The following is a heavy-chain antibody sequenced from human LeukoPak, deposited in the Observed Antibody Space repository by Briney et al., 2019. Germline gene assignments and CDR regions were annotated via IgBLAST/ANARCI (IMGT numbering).Heavy chain of an antibody. J-gene: IGHJ4*02. CDR1: GFTFSSGS. D-gene: IGHD5-12*01. Sequence: GGSLRLSCAASGFTFSSGSMNWVRQAPGKGLEWVSSISSTSGFISYADSVKGRFTISRDNAKSSLYLQMNSLRAEDTALYYCARVHSGYGPDYIDHWGQGTSVTVSS. CDR3: ARVHSGYGPDYIDH. CDR2: ISSTSGFI. V-gene: IGHV3-21*06.